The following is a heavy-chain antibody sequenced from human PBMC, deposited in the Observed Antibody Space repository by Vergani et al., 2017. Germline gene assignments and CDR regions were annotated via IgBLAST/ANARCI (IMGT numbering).Heavy chain of an antibody. J-gene: IGHJ4*02. CDR3: ARGHDSSSWLTAFDY. CDR2: IKQDGSEK. V-gene: IGHV3-7*03. Sequence: EVQLVESGGGLVQPGGSLRLSCAASGFTFSSYWMSWVRQAPGKGLEWVANIKQDGSEKYYVDSVKGRFTISRDNAKNSLYLQMNSLRAEDTAVYYCARGHDSSSWLTAFDYWGQGTLVTVSS. CDR1: GFTFSSYW. D-gene: IGHD6-13*01.